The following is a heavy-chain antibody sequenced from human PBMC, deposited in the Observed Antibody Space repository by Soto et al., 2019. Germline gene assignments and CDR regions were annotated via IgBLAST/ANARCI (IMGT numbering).Heavy chain of an antibody. CDR3: TRGGAARTDY. CDR1: GFRFTSFG. Sequence: DVVLVNSGGGFVRPGESLRLSCGASGFRFTSFGMNWVRQGPGKGLEWLSYISGLSAATYYADSVRGRFTASRDNDMNLVLLQLYNLSGDDTAVYYCTRGGAARTDYWGQESRVVVSS. D-gene: IGHD2-15*01. V-gene: IGHV3-48*04. CDR2: ISGLSAAT. J-gene: IGHJ4*02.